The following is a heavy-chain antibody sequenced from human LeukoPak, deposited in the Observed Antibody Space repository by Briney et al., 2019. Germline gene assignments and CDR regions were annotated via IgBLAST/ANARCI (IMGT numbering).Heavy chain of an antibody. D-gene: IGHD3-3*01. CDR1: GGTFSSYA. V-gene: IGHV1-69*13. CDR3: ATSTIFGVVTTIEYFDY. Sequence: SVTVSCMASGGTFSSYAISWVRQAPGQGLEWMGGIIPIFGTANYAQKFQGRVTITADESTSTAYMELSSLRSEDTAVYYCATSTIFGVVTTIEYFDYWGQGTLVTVSS. CDR2: IIPIFGTA. J-gene: IGHJ4*02.